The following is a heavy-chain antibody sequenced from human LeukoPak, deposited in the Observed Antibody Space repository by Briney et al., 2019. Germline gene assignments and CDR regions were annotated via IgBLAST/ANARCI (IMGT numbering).Heavy chain of an antibody. CDR1: GYTFTGYY. Sequence: ASVKVSCKASGYTFTGYYMHWVRQATGQGLEWMGWMNPNSGNTGYAQKFQGRVTMTRNTSISTAYMELSSLRSEDTAVYYCARGWSGYLTPYGRGYNWFDPWGQGTLVTVSS. V-gene: IGHV1-8*02. D-gene: IGHD3-3*01. J-gene: IGHJ5*02. CDR2: MNPNSGNT. CDR3: ARGWSGYLTPYGRGYNWFDP.